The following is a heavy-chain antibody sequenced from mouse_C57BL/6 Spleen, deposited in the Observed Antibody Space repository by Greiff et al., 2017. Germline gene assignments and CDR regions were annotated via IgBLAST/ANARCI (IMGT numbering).Heavy chain of an antibody. J-gene: IGHJ3*01. CDR1: GYAFSSSW. Sequence: QVQLQQSGPELVKPGASVKISCKASGYAFSSSWMNWVKQRPGKGLEWIGRIYPGAGDTNYNGKFTGKATLTADKSSSTAYMQLSRLTSEDSAVYFCALTGTGTWFAYWGQGTLVTVSA. CDR2: IYPGAGDT. V-gene: IGHV1-82*01. D-gene: IGHD4-1*01. CDR3: ALTGTGTWFAY.